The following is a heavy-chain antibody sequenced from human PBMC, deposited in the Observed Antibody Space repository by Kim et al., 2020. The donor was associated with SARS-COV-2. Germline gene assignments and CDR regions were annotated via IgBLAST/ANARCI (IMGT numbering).Heavy chain of an antibody. CDR3: AKDQRYYYYYGMDV. D-gene: IGHD6-25*01. J-gene: IGHJ6*02. Sequence: DSVKGRFTISRDNAKNSLYLQMNSLRAEDTALYYCAKDQRYYYYYGMDVWGQGTTVTVSS. V-gene: IGHV3-9*01.